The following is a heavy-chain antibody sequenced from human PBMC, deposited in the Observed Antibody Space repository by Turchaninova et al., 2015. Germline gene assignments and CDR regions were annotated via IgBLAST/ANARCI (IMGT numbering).Heavy chain of an antibody. Sequence: QVQLQESGPGLVKTSETLSLTCTVSGGSDNSYYWSWIRQPPGKGLEWIGYIYYGGDTNYNPSLKSRLTMSLDASKNQFSLKLRSVTAADTAVYYCARETSPSGWHSLDYWGQGILITVSS. V-gene: IGHV4-59*02. CDR3: ARETSPSGWHSLDY. CDR2: IYYGGDT. CDR1: GGSDNSYY. D-gene: IGHD6-19*01. J-gene: IGHJ4*02.